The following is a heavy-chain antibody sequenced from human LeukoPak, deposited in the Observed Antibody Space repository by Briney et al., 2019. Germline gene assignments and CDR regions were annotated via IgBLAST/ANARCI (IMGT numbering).Heavy chain of an antibody. CDR3: ARANGTSRYYYYGMDV. D-gene: IGHD2-2*01. CDR1: GGSISSYY. J-gene: IGHJ6*02. Sequence: PSETLSLTCTVSGGSISSYYWTWIRQPPGKGLEWIGCIYYSGSTNYNPSLKSRVTISVDTSKNQFSLKLSSVTAADTAVYYCARANGTSRYYYYGMDVWGQGTTVTVSS. CDR2: IYYSGST. V-gene: IGHV4-59*08.